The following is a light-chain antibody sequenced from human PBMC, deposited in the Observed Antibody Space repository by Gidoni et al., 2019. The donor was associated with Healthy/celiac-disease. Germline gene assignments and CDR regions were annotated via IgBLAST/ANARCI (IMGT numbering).Light chain of an antibody. J-gene: IGKJ4*01. CDR1: QSVLYSSNNKNY. V-gene: IGKV4-1*01. CDR2: WAS. CDR3: QQYYSNLLT. Sequence: DIVMTQSPDSLAVSLGERATINCKSSQSVLYSSNNKNYLAWYQQKPGQPPKLLIYWASTRESGVPDRFSGSGSGTDFTLTISSLQAEDVAVYDCQQYYSNLLTFGGGTKVEIK.